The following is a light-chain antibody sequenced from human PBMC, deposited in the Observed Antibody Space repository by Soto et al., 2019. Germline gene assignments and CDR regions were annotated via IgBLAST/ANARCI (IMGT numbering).Light chain of an antibody. CDR1: SSDIGNNY. V-gene: IGLV1-40*01. J-gene: IGLJ3*02. Sequence: QSVLTQPPSVSAAPGQRVAISCSGGSSDIGNNYVSWYQQFPGTAPKLLIYGNSNRPSGVPDRFSGSKSGTSASLAINGLQAEDEAHYYCQSYDNSLSGSWVFGGGTKLTVL. CDR3: QSYDNSLSGSWV. CDR2: GNS.